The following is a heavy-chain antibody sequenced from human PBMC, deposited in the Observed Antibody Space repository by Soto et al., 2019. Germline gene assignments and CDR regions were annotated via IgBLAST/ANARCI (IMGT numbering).Heavy chain of an antibody. J-gene: IGHJ6*02. CDR3: ARRGSSSPVYYYYYGMDV. Sequence: SETLSLTCTVSGGSISSSIYYWGWIRQPPGKGLEWIGSIYYSGSTYYNPSLKSRVTISVDTSKNQFSLKLSSVTAADTAVYYCARRGSSSPVYYYYYGMDVWGRGTTVTVS. CDR1: GGSISSSIYY. D-gene: IGHD6-6*01. V-gene: IGHV4-39*01. CDR2: IYYSGST.